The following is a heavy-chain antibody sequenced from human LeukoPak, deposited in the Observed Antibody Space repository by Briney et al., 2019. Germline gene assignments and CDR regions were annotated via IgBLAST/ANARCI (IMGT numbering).Heavy chain of an antibody. CDR3: AKGGGFDWLNYYYMDV. CDR1: GFTFSNYG. V-gene: IGHV3-30*02. J-gene: IGHJ6*03. CDR2: IRYDGSKK. Sequence: GGSLRLSCAASGFTFSNYGMHWVRRAPGKALEWVTFIRYDGSKKYYADSVKGRFTISRDNSDNTVSLQMHSLTAEDTAIYYCAKGGGFDWLNYYYMDVWGKGTTVIISS. D-gene: IGHD3-9*01.